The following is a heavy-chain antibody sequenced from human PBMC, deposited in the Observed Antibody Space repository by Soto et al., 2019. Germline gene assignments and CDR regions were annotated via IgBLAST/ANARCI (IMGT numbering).Heavy chain of an antibody. D-gene: IGHD3-16*01. Sequence: SVKVSCKASGGTFSSYAISWVRQAPGQGLEWMGGIIPIFGTANYAQKFQGRVTITADESTSTAYMELSSLRSEDTAVYYCASVPTGDDAFDIWGQGAMVTVSS. CDR1: GGTFSSYA. V-gene: IGHV1-69*13. CDR3: ASVPTGDDAFDI. J-gene: IGHJ3*02. CDR2: IIPIFGTA.